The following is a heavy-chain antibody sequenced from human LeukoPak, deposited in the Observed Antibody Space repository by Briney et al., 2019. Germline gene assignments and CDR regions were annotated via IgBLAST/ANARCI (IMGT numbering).Heavy chain of an antibody. V-gene: IGHV1-46*01. CDR3: ASVDIVVVPAAISPYYYYMDV. Sequence: ASVKVSFTAFGYTFTSNYMHWVRQAPGQGPEWMGVISPSGGSTTYAQKFQGRVTLTRDMSTSTDYLELSSLRSEDTAVYYCASVDIVVVPAAISPYYYYMDVWGKGTTVTISS. CDR2: ISPSGGST. D-gene: IGHD2-2*02. CDR1: GYTFTSNY. J-gene: IGHJ6*03.